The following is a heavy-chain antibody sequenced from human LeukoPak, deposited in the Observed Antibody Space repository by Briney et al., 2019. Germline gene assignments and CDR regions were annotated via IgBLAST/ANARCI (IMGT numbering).Heavy chain of an antibody. D-gene: IGHD2-2*01. J-gene: IGHJ3*02. Sequence: PSQTLSLTCTVSGYSISSGTYYWTWIRQPAGKGLEWIGRISTSGSTNYNPSLKSRVTISLDTSKNQFSLKLSSVTAADTAVSYCARFTGYCSGTSCYPNAFDIWGQGTMVTVSS. V-gene: IGHV4-61*02. CDR1: GYSISSGTYY. CDR2: ISTSGST. CDR3: ARFTGYCSGTSCYPNAFDI.